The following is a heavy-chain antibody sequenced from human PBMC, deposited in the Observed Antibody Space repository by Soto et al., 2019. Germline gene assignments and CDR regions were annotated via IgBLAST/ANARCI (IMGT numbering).Heavy chain of an antibody. CDR3: AREPKRGGILTGYFRDAFDI. CDR2: ISSSSSTI. V-gene: IGHV3-48*02. D-gene: IGHD3-9*01. CDR1: GFTFSSYS. J-gene: IGHJ3*02. Sequence: GGSLRLSCAASGFTFSSYSMNWVRQAPGKGLEWVSYISSSSSTIYYADSVKGRFTISRDNAKNSLYLQMNSLRDEDTAVYYCAREPKRGGILTGYFRDAFDIWGQGTMVTVSS.